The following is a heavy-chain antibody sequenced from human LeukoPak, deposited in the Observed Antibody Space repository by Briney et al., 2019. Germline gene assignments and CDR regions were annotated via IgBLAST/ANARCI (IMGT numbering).Heavy chain of an antibody. Sequence: SVKVSCKASGGTFSSYAISWVRQAPGQGREWMGRIIPILGIANYAQKFQGRVTITADKSTSTAYMEPSSLRSEDTAVCYCARLTNGYCSGGSCYRANGFDPWGQGTLVTVSS. V-gene: IGHV1-69*04. J-gene: IGHJ5*02. CDR3: ARLTNGYCSGGSCYRANGFDP. D-gene: IGHD2-15*01. CDR2: IIPILGIA. CDR1: GGTFSSYA.